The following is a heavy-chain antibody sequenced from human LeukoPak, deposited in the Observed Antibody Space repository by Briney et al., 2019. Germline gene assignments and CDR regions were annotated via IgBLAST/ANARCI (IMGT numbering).Heavy chain of an antibody. D-gene: IGHD3-3*01. V-gene: IGHV3-21*01. CDR2: ISSSSSYI. J-gene: IGHJ4*02. CDR1: GFTFSSYS. Sequence: GGSLRLSCAASGFTFSSYSMNWVRQAPGKGLEWVSSISSSSSYIYYADSVKGRFTISRDNAKNSLYLQMNSLRAEDTAVYYCARGARTITIFGVVIPDYFDYWGQGTLVTVSS. CDR3: ARGARTITIFGVVIPDYFDY.